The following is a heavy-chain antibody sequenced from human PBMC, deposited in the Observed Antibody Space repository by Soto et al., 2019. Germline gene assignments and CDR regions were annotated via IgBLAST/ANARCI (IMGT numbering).Heavy chain of an antibody. Sequence: QVQLVESGGGVVQPGRSLRLSCAASGFTFSSYAMHWVRQAPGKGLEWVAVISYDGSNKYYADSVKGRFTISRDNSKNTLYLQMNSLRAEDTAVYYCARDRLRYNWNDFPYYYYGMDVWGQGTTVTAS. CDR2: ISYDGSNK. CDR1: GFTFSSYA. V-gene: IGHV3-30-3*01. CDR3: ARDRLRYNWNDFPYYYYGMDV. J-gene: IGHJ6*02. D-gene: IGHD1-1*01.